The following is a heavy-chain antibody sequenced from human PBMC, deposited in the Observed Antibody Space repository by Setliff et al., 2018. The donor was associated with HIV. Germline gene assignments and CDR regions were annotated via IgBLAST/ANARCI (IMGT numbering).Heavy chain of an antibody. CDR2: INHSGST. CDR1: GGSISSSSYY. D-gene: IGHD3-16*02. Sequence: LSLTCTVSGGSISSSSYYWGWIRQPPGKGLEWIGEINHSGSTNYNPSLKSRVTISVDTSKNQFSLKLTSVTAADTAVYFFARRKSGSSYRFFNYWGLGSLVTVSS. CDR3: ARRKSGSSYRFFNY. J-gene: IGHJ4*02. V-gene: IGHV4-39*07.